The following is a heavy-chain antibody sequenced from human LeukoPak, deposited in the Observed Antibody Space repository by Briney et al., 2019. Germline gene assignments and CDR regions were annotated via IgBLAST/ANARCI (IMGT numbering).Heavy chain of an antibody. V-gene: IGHV1-3*01. Sequence: VASVKVSCKASGYTFTSYAMHWVRQAPGQRLEWMGWINAGNGNTKYSQKFQGRVTITRDTSASTAYMELSSLRSEDTAVYYCAREGGAVAYYFDYWGQGTLVTVSS. CDR2: INAGNGNT. D-gene: IGHD6-19*01. CDR3: AREGGAVAYYFDY. J-gene: IGHJ4*02. CDR1: GYTFTSYA.